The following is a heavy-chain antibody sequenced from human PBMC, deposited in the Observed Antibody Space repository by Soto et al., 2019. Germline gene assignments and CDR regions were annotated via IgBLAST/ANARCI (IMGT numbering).Heavy chain of an antibody. CDR3: ASRPRTQWELLIGPPLYFDY. Sequence: SVKVSCKASGGTFSSYAISWVRQAPGQGLEWMGGIIPIFGTANYAQKFQGRVTITADESTSTAYMELSSLRSEDTAVYYCASRPRTQWELLIGPPLYFDYWGQGTLVTVSS. J-gene: IGHJ4*02. CDR2: IIPIFGTA. V-gene: IGHV1-69*13. D-gene: IGHD1-26*01. CDR1: GGTFSSYA.